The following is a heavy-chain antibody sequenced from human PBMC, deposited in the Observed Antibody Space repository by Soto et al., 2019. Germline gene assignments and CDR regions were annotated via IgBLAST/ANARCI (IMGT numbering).Heavy chain of an antibody. D-gene: IGHD1-26*01. CDR2: IRSKANSYAT. V-gene: IGHV3-73*02. J-gene: IGHJ4*02. Sequence: EVQLVESGGGLVQPGGSLKLSCAASGFTFSGSAMHWVRQASGKGLEWVGRIRSKANSYATAYAASVKGRFTMSRDDSKNTAYLQMNSLKTEDTAVYYCTSPLEVGTNRGYWGQGTLVTVSS. CDR1: GFTFSGSA. CDR3: TSPLEVGTNRGY.